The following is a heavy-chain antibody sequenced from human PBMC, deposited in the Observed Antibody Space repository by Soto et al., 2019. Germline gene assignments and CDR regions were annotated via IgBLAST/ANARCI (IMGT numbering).Heavy chain of an antibody. J-gene: IGHJ5*02. D-gene: IGHD4-17*01. Sequence: ASVKVSCKASGYTFTSYYMHWVRQAPGQGLEWMGIINPSGGSTSYAQKFQGRVTMTRDTSTSTVYMELSSLRSEDTAVYYCARGESTVTTCCWFDPWVQGTLVTVAS. CDR2: INPSGGST. CDR3: ARGESTVTTCCWFDP. CDR1: GYTFTSYY. V-gene: IGHV1-46*01.